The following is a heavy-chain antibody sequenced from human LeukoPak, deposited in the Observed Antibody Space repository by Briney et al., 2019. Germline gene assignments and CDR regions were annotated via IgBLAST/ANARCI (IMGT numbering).Heavy chain of an antibody. D-gene: IGHD3-3*01. Sequence: QPGGSLRLSCVASGLTVSSANMNWVRQAPGKGLEWVSFISGSTGNTFYADSVKGRFTMSRDNVKNSLYLQMNSLRDEDTAVYYCARSGVDGGQGTLVTVSS. CDR3: ARSGVD. CDR2: ISGSTGNT. J-gene: IGHJ4*02. CDR1: GLTVSSAN. V-gene: IGHV3-48*02.